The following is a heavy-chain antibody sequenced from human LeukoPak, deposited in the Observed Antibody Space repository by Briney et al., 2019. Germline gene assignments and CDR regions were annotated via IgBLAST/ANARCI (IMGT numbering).Heavy chain of an antibody. V-gene: IGHV3-53*01. CDR1: GFTVSAYS. J-gene: IGHJ4*02. D-gene: IGHD1-26*01. CDR3: ARVVGASHHTVDC. Sequence: GGSLRLSCAASGFTVSAYSMGWVRQAPGKGLEWLSLIYSGDRTYHADSVKGRFTVSRDDSENTLSLQMNSLRVEDTALYFCARVVGASHHTVDCWGQGALVTVSS. CDR2: IYSGDRT.